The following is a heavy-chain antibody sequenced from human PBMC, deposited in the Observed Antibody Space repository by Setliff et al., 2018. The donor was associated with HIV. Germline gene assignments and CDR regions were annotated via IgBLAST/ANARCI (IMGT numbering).Heavy chain of an antibody. CDR2: IYYSGST. D-gene: IGHD4-17*01. CDR1: GGSISSYY. CDR3: ARVATTVISLGDYYYYMDV. V-gene: IGHV4-39*07. Sequence: SETLSLTCTVSGGSISSYYWGWIRQPPGKGLEWIGSIYYSGSTYYNPSLKSRVTISVDTSKNQFSLKLRSVTAADTAVYYCARVATTVISLGDYYYYMDVWGKGTLVTVSS. J-gene: IGHJ6*03.